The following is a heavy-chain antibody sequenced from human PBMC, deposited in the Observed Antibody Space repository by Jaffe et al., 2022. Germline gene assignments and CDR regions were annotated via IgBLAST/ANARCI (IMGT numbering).Heavy chain of an antibody. CDR2: VSWNGSRT. CDR3: ARDLVNFGVVTDY. D-gene: IGHD3-3*01. V-gene: IGHV3-35*02. CDR1: GFTFSNSD. Sequence: EVQLVESGGGLVQPGGSLRLSCAASGFTFSNSDMNWVHQAPGKGLEWVSGVSWNGSRTHYADSVKGQFIISRDNSRNTLYLQTNSLRAEDTAVYYCARDLVNFGVVTDYWGQGTLVTVSS. J-gene: IGHJ4*02.